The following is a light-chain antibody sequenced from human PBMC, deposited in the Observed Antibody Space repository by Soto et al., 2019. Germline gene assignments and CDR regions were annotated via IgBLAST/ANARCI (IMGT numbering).Light chain of an antibody. J-gene: IGKJ5*01. CDR1: QSVSSN. CDR3: QQSKNDPIT. CDR2: GAS. V-gene: IGKV3-15*01. Sequence: EIVMTQSPATLSVSPGERATLSCRASQSVSSNLAWYQQKPGQAPRLLIYGASTRATGIPARFSGSGSGTELPLTISSMQSEDLAVYSCQQSKNDPITFGQGTRLEIK.